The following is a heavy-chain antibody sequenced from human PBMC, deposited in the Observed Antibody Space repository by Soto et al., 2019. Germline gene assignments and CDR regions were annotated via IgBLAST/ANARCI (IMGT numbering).Heavy chain of an antibody. CDR1: GYPFTSYY. D-gene: IGHD3-3*01. Sequence: XAVKVSCNASGYPFTSYYMHWVRQAPGQGLEWMGIINPSGGSTSYAQKFQGRVTMTRDTSTSTVYMELSSLRSEDTAVYYCARHILRVVIANWFDPWGQRTLVTVSS. CDR3: ARHILRVVIANWFDP. V-gene: IGHV1-46*01. J-gene: IGHJ5*02. CDR2: INPSGGST.